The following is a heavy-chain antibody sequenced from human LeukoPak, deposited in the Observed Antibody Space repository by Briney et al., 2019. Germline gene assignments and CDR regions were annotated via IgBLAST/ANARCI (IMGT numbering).Heavy chain of an antibody. J-gene: IGHJ4*02. CDR2: IKQDGSEK. D-gene: IGHD3-16*02. Sequence: GGSLRLSCAASGFTFSSYWMSWVRQAPGKGLEWVANIKQDGSEKYYVDSVKGRFTISRDNAKNSLYLQMNSLRAEDTAVYYCARLLTYYDYVWGSYRYTALDYWGQGTLVTVSS. CDR1: GFTFSSYW. CDR3: ARLLTYYDYVWGSYRYTALDY. V-gene: IGHV3-7*01.